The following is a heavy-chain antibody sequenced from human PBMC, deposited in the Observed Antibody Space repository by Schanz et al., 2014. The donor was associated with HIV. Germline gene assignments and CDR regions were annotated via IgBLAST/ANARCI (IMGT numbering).Heavy chain of an antibody. V-gene: IGHV1-46*01. CDR1: GYSFTNDY. Sequence: QVQLVQSGAEVKKPGASVKVSCKASGYSFTNDYMHWVRQAPGQGLEWMGIINPTGASTNYAQKFQDRLTMTRDTSTSTVYMELSSLRSDDTAVYYCAREVVITRRAFDIWGQGTMVTVSS. J-gene: IGHJ3*02. CDR3: AREVVITRRAFDI. D-gene: IGHD3-22*01. CDR2: INPTGAST.